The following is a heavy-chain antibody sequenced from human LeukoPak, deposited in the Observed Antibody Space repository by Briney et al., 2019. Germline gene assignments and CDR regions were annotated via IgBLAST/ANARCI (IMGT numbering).Heavy chain of an antibody. CDR1: GFTFSSYS. Sequence: PGGSLRLSCAASGFTFSSYSMNWVRQAPGKGLEWVSSISSSSSYIYYADSVKGRFTISRDNSKNTLYLQMNSLRAEDTAVYYCASPRGAFRDYYDSSGYHSSNAFDIWGQGTMVTVSS. CDR2: ISSSSSYI. D-gene: IGHD3-22*01. V-gene: IGHV3-21*01. CDR3: ASPRGAFRDYYDSSGYHSSNAFDI. J-gene: IGHJ3*02.